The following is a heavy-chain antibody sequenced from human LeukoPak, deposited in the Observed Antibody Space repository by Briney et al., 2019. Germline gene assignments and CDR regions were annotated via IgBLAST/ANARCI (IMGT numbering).Heavy chain of an antibody. CDR2: ISGDGDTT. V-gene: IGHV3-23*01. CDR1: GFTFSTHA. Sequence: GGSLRLSCGASGFTFSTHAMAWVRQAPGKGLDWVLAISGDGDTTYYADSVKGRFTISRDNSKNTVYLQMNSLRAEDTAVYYCANQSPGWGQGTLVTVSS. J-gene: IGHJ4*02. CDR3: ANQSPG.